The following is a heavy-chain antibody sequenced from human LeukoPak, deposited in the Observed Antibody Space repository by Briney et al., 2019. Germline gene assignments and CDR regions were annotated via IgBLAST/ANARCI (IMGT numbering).Heavy chain of an antibody. Sequence: GGSLRLSCAASGFTFSSYAMSWVRQAPGKGLEWVSAISGSGGSTYYADSVKGRFTISRDNSKNTLDLQMDSLRVEDTAVYYCANFQTVGVKSFEHWGQGTLVIVSS. V-gene: IGHV3-23*01. J-gene: IGHJ5*02. CDR1: GFTFSSYA. CDR3: ANFQTVGVKSFEH. D-gene: IGHD1-26*01. CDR2: ISGSGGST.